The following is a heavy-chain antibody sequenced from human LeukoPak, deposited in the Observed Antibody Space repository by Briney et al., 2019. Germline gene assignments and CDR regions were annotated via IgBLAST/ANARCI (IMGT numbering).Heavy chain of an antibody. V-gene: IGHV3-64*01. CDR3: ARDEGAGHFDY. Sequence: GGSLRLSCAASGFPFSSYAMHWVRQAPGKGLEYVSAISSNGGSTYYANSVKGRSTISRDNSKNSLYLQMGSLRAEDMAVYYCARDEGAGHFDYWGQGTLVTVSS. J-gene: IGHJ4*02. CDR1: GFPFSSYA. CDR2: ISSNGGST. D-gene: IGHD1-26*01.